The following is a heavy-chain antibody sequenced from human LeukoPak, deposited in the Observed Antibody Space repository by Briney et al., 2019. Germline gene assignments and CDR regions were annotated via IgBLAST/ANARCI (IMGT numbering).Heavy chain of an antibody. V-gene: IGHV1-2*02. D-gene: IGHD3-9*01. Sequence: ASVKVSCKASGYTFTGYYMHWVRQAPGQGLEWMGWINPNSGYTNYAQKFQGRVTMTRDTSINTAYMELRSLRSDDTAVYYCARESGPLTGYSFDAFDIWGQGTMVTVSS. CDR2: INPNSGYT. J-gene: IGHJ3*02. CDR1: GYTFTGYY. CDR3: ARESGPLTGYSFDAFDI.